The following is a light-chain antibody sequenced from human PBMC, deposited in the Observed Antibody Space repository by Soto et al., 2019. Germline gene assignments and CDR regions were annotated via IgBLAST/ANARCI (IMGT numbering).Light chain of an antibody. CDR2: DVS. J-gene: IGLJ2*01. CDR1: SSDVGGYNY. CDR3: SSYTRSSTRV. Sequence: QSALTQPASVSGSPGQSITISCTGTSSDVGGYNYVSWYQQHPGKAPKLMIYDVSNRPSGVSNRFSGSKSGNTASLTISGLQAEDEADYYGSSYTRSSTRVFGGGTKLTV. V-gene: IGLV2-14*01.